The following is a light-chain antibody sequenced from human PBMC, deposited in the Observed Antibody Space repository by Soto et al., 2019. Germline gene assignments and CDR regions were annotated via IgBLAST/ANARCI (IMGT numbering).Light chain of an antibody. CDR1: ENVRSNY. Sequence: IVLTQSPATLSLSPWEGASLSCAASENVRSNYIVWYQQKPGLAPRLLIFEASTRASGIPDRFSGSGSGRDFTLTITRVEPEDFAMYYCQQFGSPPITFGQGTRLEIK. J-gene: IGKJ5*01. V-gene: IGKV3D-20*01. CDR2: EAS. CDR3: QQFGSPPIT.